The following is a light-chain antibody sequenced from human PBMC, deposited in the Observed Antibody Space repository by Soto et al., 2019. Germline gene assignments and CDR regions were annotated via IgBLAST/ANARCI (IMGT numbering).Light chain of an antibody. CDR3: SSYSSSSNVI. CDR2: EVS. CDR1: SSDVGGYNY. V-gene: IGLV2-14*01. J-gene: IGLJ2*01. Sequence: QSVVTQPASVSGSPGQSITISCIGSSSDVGGYNYVSWYQQHPGKAPKLMIYEVSNRPSGVSNRFSGSKSDNTASLTISGLQAEDEADYYCSSYSSSSNVIFGGGTQLTVL.